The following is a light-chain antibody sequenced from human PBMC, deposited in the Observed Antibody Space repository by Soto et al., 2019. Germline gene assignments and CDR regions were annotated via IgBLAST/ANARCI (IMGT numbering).Light chain of an antibody. CDR1: QSVSRNY. Sequence: EIVLTQSPGTLSLSPGQRATLSCRASQSVSRNYVAWYQQKPGQGPRLLIYGASSRATGIPDRFSGSGSGTDFTLTISGLEPEDFAVYHCQQYGTSPWTFGQGTKVEIK. CDR2: GAS. CDR3: QQYGTSPWT. V-gene: IGKV3-20*01. J-gene: IGKJ1*01.